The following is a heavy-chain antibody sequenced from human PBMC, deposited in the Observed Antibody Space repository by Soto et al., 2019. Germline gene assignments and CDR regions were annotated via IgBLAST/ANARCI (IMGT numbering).Heavy chain of an antibody. CDR2: IYYSGST. J-gene: IGHJ4*02. CDR1: GGSISSGGYY. CDR3: ARGMVKSYGLDY. D-gene: IGHD5-18*01. Sequence: SETLSLTCTVSGGSISSGGYYWSWIRQHPGKGLEWIGYIYYSGSTYYNPSLKSRVTISVDTSKNQFSLKLSSVTAADTAVYYCARGMVKSYGLDYWGQGTRVTVSS. V-gene: IGHV4-31*03.